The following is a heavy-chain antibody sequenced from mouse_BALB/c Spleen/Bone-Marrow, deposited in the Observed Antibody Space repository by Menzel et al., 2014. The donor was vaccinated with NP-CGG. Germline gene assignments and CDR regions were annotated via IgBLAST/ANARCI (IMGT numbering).Heavy chain of an antibody. CDR1: GFTFSSFG. J-gene: IGHJ2*01. D-gene: IGHD2-3*01. V-gene: IGHV5-17*02. CDR3: ARSHFYDNFFDY. Sequence: DVKLQESGAGSVQPGGSRKLSCAASGFTFSSFGMHWVRQAPEKGLEWVAFISTGSTIIYYADTMKGRFTISRDNPNNTLFLQRTSLRSEDTAMYYCARSHFYDNFFDYWGQGTTLTVSS. CDR2: ISTGSTII.